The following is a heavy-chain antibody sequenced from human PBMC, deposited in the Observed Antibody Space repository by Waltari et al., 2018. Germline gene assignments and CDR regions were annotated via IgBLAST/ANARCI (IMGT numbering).Heavy chain of an antibody. D-gene: IGHD6-13*01. Sequence: QVQLVQSGAEVKKPGASGKVSCKASGYTFTSYAMHWVRPAPGQRLECMGWINAGNGNTKDSQKFQGRVTITRDTSASTAYMELSSLRSEDTAVYYCAGGSSWSPTWYFDLWGRGTLVTVSS. V-gene: IGHV1-3*01. J-gene: IGHJ2*01. CDR3: AGGSSWSPTWYFDL. CDR1: GYTFTSYA. CDR2: INAGNGNT.